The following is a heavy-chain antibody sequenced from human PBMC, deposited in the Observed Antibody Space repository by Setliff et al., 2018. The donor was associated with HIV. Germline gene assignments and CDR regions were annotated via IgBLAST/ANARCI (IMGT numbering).Heavy chain of an antibody. CDR2: IYHRGGT. V-gene: IGHV4-38-2*02. CDR3: ARDTGVNVAPDGRGYHTFDF. Sequence: SETLSLTCSVSGSSISSNSYWWAWIRQPPGEGLEYIGTIYHRGGTFNNPSLKSRVVMSVDTSKNQFSLKLTSVTAADTATYYCARDTGVNVAPDGRGYHTFDFWGRGTMVTVSS. CDR1: GSSISSNSY. D-gene: IGHD2-8*02. J-gene: IGHJ3*01.